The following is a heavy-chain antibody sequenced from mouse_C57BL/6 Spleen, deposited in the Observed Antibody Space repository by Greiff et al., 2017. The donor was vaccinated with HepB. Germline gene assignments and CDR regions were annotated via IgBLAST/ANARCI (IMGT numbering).Heavy chain of an antibody. CDR3: ARGDSSGLDY. V-gene: IGHV1-61*01. Sequence: QVQLKQPGAELVRPGSSVKLSCKASGYTFTSYWMDWVKQRPGQGLEWIGNIYPSDSETHYNQKFKDKATLTVDKSSSTAYMQLSSLTSEASAVYYCARGDSSGLDYWGQGTTLTVSS. CDR1: GYTFTSYW. CDR2: IYPSDSET. J-gene: IGHJ2*01. D-gene: IGHD3-2*02.